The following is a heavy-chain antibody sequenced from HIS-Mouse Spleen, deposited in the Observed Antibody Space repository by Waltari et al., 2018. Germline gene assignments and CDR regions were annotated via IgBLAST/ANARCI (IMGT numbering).Heavy chain of an antibody. D-gene: IGHD6-19*01. Sequence: QVQLVESGGGVVQPGRSLSLACAASGFTLRRSDFLGVRQAPGKGLEWVAVISYDGSNKYYADSVKGRFTISRDNSKNTLYLQMNSLRAEDTAVYYCARVNGIAVAGTDAFDIWGQGTMVTVSS. V-gene: IGHV3-30-3*01. CDR3: ARVNGIAVAGTDAFDI. CDR1: GFTLRRSD. J-gene: IGHJ3*02. CDR2: ISYDGSNK.